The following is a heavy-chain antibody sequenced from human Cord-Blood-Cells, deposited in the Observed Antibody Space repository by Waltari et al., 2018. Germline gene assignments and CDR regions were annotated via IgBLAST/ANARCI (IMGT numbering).Heavy chain of an antibody. V-gene: IGHV2-26*01. D-gene: IGHD2-2*01. CDR1: GLSLSNARMG. CDR3: ARIGCSSTSCYDY. Sequence: QVTLKESGPVLVKPTATPTLTCTVSGLSLSNARMGVRWIRQPPGKALEWLAHIFSNDEKSYSTSLKSRLTISKDTSKSQVVLTMTNMDPVDTATYYCARIGCSSTSCYDYWGQGTLVTVSS. CDR2: IFSNDEK. J-gene: IGHJ4*02.